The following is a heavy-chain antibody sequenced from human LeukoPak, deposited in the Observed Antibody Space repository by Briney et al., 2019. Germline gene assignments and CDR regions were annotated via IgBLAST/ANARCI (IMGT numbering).Heavy chain of an antibody. CDR2: ISAYNGNT. CDR3: ARRTMVRGVITRTYYYYGMDV. CDR1: GYTFTSYG. J-gene: IGHJ6*02. D-gene: IGHD3-10*01. Sequence: ASVKVSCKASGYTFTSYGISWVRQAPGQGLEWMGWISAYNGNTNYAQKLQGRVTMTTDTSTSTAYMELRSLRSDDTAVYYCARRTMVRGVITRTYYYYGMDVWGQGTTVTVSS. V-gene: IGHV1-18*01.